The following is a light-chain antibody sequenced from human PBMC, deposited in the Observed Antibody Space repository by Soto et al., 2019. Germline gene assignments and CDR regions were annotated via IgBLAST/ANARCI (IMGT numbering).Light chain of an antibody. J-gene: IGKJ5*01. V-gene: IGKV1-5*03. CDR2: RAS. CDR1: QSISNW. Sequence: DIHITQSPSTLSASVGDRVSITCRASQSISNWLAWYQQKPGKAPKLLIYRASALERGVPSRFTGSGSGTEFTLTISSLQPDDFAIYFCQQYNTDSHTFGQGTRLEIK. CDR3: QQYNTDSHT.